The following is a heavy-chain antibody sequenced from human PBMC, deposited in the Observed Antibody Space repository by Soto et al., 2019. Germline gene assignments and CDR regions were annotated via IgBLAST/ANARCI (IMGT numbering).Heavy chain of an antibody. V-gene: IGHV4-59*01. J-gene: IGHJ4*02. Sequence: PSETLSLTCTVSGGSISSYYWSWNRQPPGKGLEWIGYIYYSGSTNYNPSLKSRVTISVDTSKNQFSLKLSSVTAEDTAVYYCASEWKHDGLDYWGQGTLVTVSS. CDR1: GGSISSYY. D-gene: IGHD5-18*01. CDR3: ASEWKHDGLDY. CDR2: IYYSGST.